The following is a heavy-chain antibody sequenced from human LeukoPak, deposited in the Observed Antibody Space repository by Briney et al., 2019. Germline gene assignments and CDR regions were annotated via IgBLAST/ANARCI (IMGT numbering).Heavy chain of an antibody. Sequence: PSETLSLTCTVSGGSISSHYWSWIRQPPGKGLEWIGYIYYSGSTNYNPSLKSRVTISVDPSKNQFSLKLSSVTAADTAVYYCARGGGEIVVVPAAIAFDYWGQGTLVTVPS. J-gene: IGHJ4*02. V-gene: IGHV4-59*11. CDR3: ARGGGEIVVVPAAIAFDY. CDR1: GGSISSHY. D-gene: IGHD2-2*02. CDR2: IYYSGST.